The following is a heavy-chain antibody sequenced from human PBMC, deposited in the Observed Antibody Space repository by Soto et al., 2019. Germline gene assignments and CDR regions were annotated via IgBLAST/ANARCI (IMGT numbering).Heavy chain of an antibody. Sequence: SETLSLTCAVSGGSIGGVGYSWSWIRQPPGGGLEWIGYMYHSGTFLKSPSLKARLTMSLDMSKNQFSLTLNSMTAADTAVYYCARAQFYSGSGNYNNLMFDAWGQGIQVTVSS. CDR2: MYHSGTF. CDR1: GGSIGGVGYS. CDR3: ARAQFYSGSGNYNNLMFDA. J-gene: IGHJ5*02. D-gene: IGHD3-10*01. V-gene: IGHV4-30-2*01.